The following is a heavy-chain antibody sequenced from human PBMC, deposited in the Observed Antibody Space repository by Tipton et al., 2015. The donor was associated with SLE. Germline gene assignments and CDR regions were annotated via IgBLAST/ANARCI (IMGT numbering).Heavy chain of an antibody. V-gene: IGHV1-58*02. D-gene: IGHD1-26*01. J-gene: IGHJ3*02. CDR3: ATSPAWEHFAFDI. CDR2: VVVGSGNT. CDR1: GFTFTNSA. Sequence: QSGPEVKKPGTSVKVSCKASGFTFTNSAMQWVRQARGQRLEWIGWVVVGSGNTNYAQIFQDTVTITRDMSTSTAYMELSSLRSEDTAIYYCATSPAWEHFAFDIWGQGTVVSVSS.